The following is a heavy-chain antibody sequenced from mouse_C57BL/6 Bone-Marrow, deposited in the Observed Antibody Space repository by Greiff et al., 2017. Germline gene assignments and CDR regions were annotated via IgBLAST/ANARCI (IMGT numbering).Heavy chain of an antibody. J-gene: IGHJ3*01. Sequence: QVQLQQSGAELVRPVSSVKLSCKASGYTFTSYWMHWVKQRPIQGLEWIGNIDPSDSETHYNQKFKDKATLTVDKSSSTAYMQLSSLTSEDSAVYYCAEDSFAYWGQGTLVTVSA. CDR3: AEDSFAY. V-gene: IGHV1-52*01. CDR2: IDPSDSET. CDR1: GYTFTSYW.